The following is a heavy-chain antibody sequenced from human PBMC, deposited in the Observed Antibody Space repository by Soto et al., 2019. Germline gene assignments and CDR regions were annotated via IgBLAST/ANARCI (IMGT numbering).Heavy chain of an antibody. V-gene: IGHV3-23*01. CDR2: ISGSGGST. J-gene: IGHJ5*02. Sequence: GSLRLSCAASGFTFSSYAMSWVRQAPGKGLEWVSAISGSGGSTYYADSVKGRFTISRDNSKNTLYLQMNSLRAEDTAVYYCAKDLTYYYDSSGYYNWFDPWGQGTLVTVSS. D-gene: IGHD3-22*01. CDR1: GFTFSSYA. CDR3: AKDLTYYYDSSGYYNWFDP.